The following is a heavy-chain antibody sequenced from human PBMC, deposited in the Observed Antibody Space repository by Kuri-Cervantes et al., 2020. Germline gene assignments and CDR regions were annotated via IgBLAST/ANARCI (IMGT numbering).Heavy chain of an antibody. CDR3: ARGCSSTSCYALFDY. J-gene: IGHJ4*02. CDR2: IKQDGSEK. Sequence: GGSLRLSCAASGFTFSSYWMSWVRQAPGKGLEWVANIKQDGSEKYYVDSVKGRFTISRDNSKNTLYLQMNSLRAEDTAVYYCARGCSSTSCYALFDYWGQGTLVTVSS. CDR1: GFTFSSYW. D-gene: IGHD2-2*01. V-gene: IGHV3-7*03.